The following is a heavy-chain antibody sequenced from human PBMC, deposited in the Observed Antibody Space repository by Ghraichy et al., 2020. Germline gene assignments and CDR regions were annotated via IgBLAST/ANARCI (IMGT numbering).Heavy chain of an antibody. CDR3: TTGPSPYYDILTGYSYYGLDV. CDR1: GFTFSNAW. J-gene: IGHJ6*02. Sequence: SLSLTCAASGFTFSNAWMHWVRQAPGKGLEWVGRIKSKTDGGTTDYAAPVKGRFTISRDDSENTLYLQMNSLKTEDTAVYYCTTGPSPYYDILTGYSYYGLDVWGQGTTVTVSS. CDR2: IKSKTDGGTT. V-gene: IGHV3-15*07. D-gene: IGHD3-9*01.